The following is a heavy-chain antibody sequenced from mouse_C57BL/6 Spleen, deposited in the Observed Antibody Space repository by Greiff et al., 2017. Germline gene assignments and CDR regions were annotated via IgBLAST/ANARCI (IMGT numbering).Heavy chain of an antibody. Sequence: QVQLQQPGAEFVKPGASVKLSCKASGYTFTSHWMHWVKQRPGRGLEWIGRIDPNGGGTKYNEKFKSKATLTADKPSSTAYMQLSSLTSEDSAVYYCARNHALAGFDYWGQGTTLTVSS. CDR1: GYTFTSHW. J-gene: IGHJ2*01. D-gene: IGHD4-1*01. CDR2: IDPNGGGT. V-gene: IGHV1-72*01. CDR3: ARNHALAGFDY.